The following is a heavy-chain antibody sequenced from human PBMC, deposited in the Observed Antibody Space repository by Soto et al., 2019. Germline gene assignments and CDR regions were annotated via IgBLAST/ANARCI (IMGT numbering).Heavy chain of an antibody. CDR3: PRPTTFGPYYYYYGMDV. Sequence: PGESLKISCKGSGYSFTSYWIGWVRQMPGKGLEWMGIIYPGDSDTRYSPSFQGQVTISADKSISTAYLQWSSLKASDTAMYYSPRPTTFGPYYYYYGMDVWGQGTTVTVSS. J-gene: IGHJ6*02. CDR2: IYPGDSDT. D-gene: IGHD3-10*02. V-gene: IGHV5-51*01. CDR1: GYSFTSYW.